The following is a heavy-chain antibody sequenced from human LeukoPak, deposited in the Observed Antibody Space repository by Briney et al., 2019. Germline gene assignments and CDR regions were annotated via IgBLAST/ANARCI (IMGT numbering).Heavy chain of an antibody. Sequence: GGSLRLSCAASGFTFSSYGMHWVRQAPGKGLEWVAVIWYDGSNKYYADSVKGRFTISRDNSKNTLYLQMNSLRAEDTAVYYCAKHSCSGGSCYPRFDYWGQGTLVTVST. D-gene: IGHD2-15*01. J-gene: IGHJ4*02. V-gene: IGHV3-33*06. CDR1: GFTFSSYG. CDR3: AKHSCSGGSCYPRFDY. CDR2: IWYDGSNK.